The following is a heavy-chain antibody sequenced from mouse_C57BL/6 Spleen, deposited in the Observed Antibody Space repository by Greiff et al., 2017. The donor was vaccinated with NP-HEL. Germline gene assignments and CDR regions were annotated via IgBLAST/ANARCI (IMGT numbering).Heavy chain of an antibody. D-gene: IGHD2-4*01. CDR2: ILPGSGST. V-gene: IGHV1-9*01. CDR3: ARLYDYEGAWFAY. Sequence: QVQLQQSGAELMKPGASVKLSCKATGYTFTGYWIEWVKQRPGHGLEWIGEILPGSGSTNYNKKFKGKATFTADTSSNTAYMQLSSLTTEDSAIYYCARLYDYEGAWFAYWGQGTLVTVSA. J-gene: IGHJ3*01. CDR1: GYTFTGYW.